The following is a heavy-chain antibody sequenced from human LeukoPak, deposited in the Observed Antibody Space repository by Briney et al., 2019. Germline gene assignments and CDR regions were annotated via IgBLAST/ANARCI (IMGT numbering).Heavy chain of an antibody. CDR2: FSVSGGST. D-gene: IGHD1-26*01. J-gene: IGHJ4*02. V-gene: IGHV3-23*01. CDR3: ARDYSGSYDY. CDR1: GFTFRRYA. Sequence: GGSLRLSCAASGFTFRRYAMSWVRQAPGKGLEWVSAFSVSGGSTYYADSVKGRFTISRDISKNTLYLQMNTLRAEDTAGYYCARDYSGSYDYWGQGALVTVSS.